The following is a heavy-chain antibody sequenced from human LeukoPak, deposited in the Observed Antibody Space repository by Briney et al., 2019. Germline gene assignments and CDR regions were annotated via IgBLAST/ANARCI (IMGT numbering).Heavy chain of an antibody. D-gene: IGHD6-19*01. CDR1: GFTFSNYW. CDR2: IKQDGSEK. V-gene: IGHV3-7*01. Sequence: GGSLRLSCAASGFTFSNYWMSWVRQAPGKGLEWVANIKQDGSEKIYVDSVKGRLTISRDNAKNSLYLQMNSLRVEDTAVYYCARVQGSSGPGIFEYWGQGTLVTVSS. CDR3: ARVQGSSGPGIFEY. J-gene: IGHJ4*02.